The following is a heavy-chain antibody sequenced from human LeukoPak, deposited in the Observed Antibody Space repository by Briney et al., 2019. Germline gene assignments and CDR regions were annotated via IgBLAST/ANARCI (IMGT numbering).Heavy chain of an antibody. J-gene: IGHJ4*02. CDR1: AYTFNNYW. CDR3: ARRRQAGQSYFDS. CDR2: IYPSDSDT. V-gene: IGHV5-51*01. Sequence: KVGESLKISCKGSAYTFNNYWIGWVRQMPGKGLEWMGIIYPSDSDTRYSPSFQGQVTFSADKSSNTAYLQWSNLRASDTAVYHCARRRQAGQSYFDSWGQGTLVTVSS.